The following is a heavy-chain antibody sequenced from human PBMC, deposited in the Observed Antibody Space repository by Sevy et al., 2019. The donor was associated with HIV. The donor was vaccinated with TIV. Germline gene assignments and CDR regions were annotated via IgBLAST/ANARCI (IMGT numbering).Heavy chain of an antibody. CDR2: IYWDDDK. J-gene: IGHJ3*02. CDR1: GFSLNTNGVG. D-gene: IGHD2-2*01. CDR3: ARSRVLGYCISDSCDDCAEDAFDI. V-gene: IGHV2-5*02. Sequence: SGPTLVNPTQTLTLTCTFSGFSLNTNGVGVGWIRQPPGKALEWLAIIYWDDDKPYSPSLKSRLTITKDTSENRVVLTMTNMDPLDTATYYCARSRVLGYCISDSCDDCAEDAFDIWGQGTKVTVSS.